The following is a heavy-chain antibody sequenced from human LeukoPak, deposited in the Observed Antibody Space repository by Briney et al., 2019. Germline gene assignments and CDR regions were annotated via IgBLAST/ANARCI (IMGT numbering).Heavy chain of an antibody. Sequence: SETLSLTCTVSGGSISSYYWSWIRQPPGKGLEWIGYIYYSGSTYHNPSLKSRVTISVDTSKNQFSLKLSSVTAADTAVYYCARDGYSGYSGYYFDYWGQGTLVTVSS. V-gene: IGHV4-59*12. CDR1: GGSISSYY. CDR3: ARDGYSGYSGYYFDY. CDR2: IYYSGST. J-gene: IGHJ4*02. D-gene: IGHD5-12*01.